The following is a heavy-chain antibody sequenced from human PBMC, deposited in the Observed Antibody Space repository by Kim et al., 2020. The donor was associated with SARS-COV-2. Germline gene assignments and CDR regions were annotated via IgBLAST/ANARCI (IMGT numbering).Heavy chain of an antibody. CDR1: GFTFDDYA. V-gene: IGHV3-9*01. Sequence: GGSLRLSCAASGFTFDDYAMHWVRQAPGKGLEWVSRISWNSGSIGYADSVKGRFTISRDNAKNSLYLQMNSLRAEDTALYYCAKGGSSSWYYLYYWGQGT. CDR3: AKGGSSSWYYLYY. CDR2: ISWNSGSI. J-gene: IGHJ4*02. D-gene: IGHD6-13*01.